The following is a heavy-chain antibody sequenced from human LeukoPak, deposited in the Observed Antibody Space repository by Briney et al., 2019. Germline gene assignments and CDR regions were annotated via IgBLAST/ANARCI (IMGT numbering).Heavy chain of an antibody. Sequence: GGSLRLSCTASGFTFGDYAMSWVRQAPGKGLEWVGFIRSKAYGGTTEYAASVRGRFTISRDDSKSIAYLQMNSLKTEDTAVYYCTRVQWLVWGPFDYWGQGTLVTVSS. J-gene: IGHJ4*02. V-gene: IGHV3-49*04. CDR3: TRVQWLVWGPFDY. CDR2: IRSKAYGGTT. CDR1: GFTFGDYA. D-gene: IGHD6-19*01.